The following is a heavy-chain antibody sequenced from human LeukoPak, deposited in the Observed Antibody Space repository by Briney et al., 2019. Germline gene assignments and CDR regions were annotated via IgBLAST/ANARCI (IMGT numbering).Heavy chain of an antibody. CDR1: GGSVSSDRYY. J-gene: IGHJ4*02. Sequence: SETLSLTCTVSGGSVSSDRYYWRWIRQPPGKGLEWIGYVYYTGSTKDNPSLKSRVTISVDTSKNQFSLKLSSVTAADTAVYYCARDQDGTTYLDYWGQGTLVTVSS. D-gene: IGHD1-1*01. CDR2: VYYTGST. CDR3: ARDQDGTTYLDY. V-gene: IGHV4-61*01.